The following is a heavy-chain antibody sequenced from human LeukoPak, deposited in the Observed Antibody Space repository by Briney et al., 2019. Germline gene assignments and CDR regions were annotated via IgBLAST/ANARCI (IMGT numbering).Heavy chain of an antibody. CDR1: GFTFNNYW. CDR3: AHYYGSGTYAFDI. J-gene: IGHJ3*02. D-gene: IGHD3-10*01. CDR2: INSDGSST. Sequence: GGSLRLSCAASGFTFNNYWMHWVRQAPGRGLVWVSGINSDGSSTNYADSVKGRFTISRDNAKNTLYLQMNSLRAEDTAVYFCAHYYGSGTYAFDIWGQGTMVTVSS. V-gene: IGHV3-74*01.